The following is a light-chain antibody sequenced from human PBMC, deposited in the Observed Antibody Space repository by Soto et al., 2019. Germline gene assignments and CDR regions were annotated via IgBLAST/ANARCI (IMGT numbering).Light chain of an antibody. J-gene: IGLJ3*02. Sequence: QTVVTQERSFSVSPGGTVTLTCGLSSGSVSTSYYPSWYQQTPGQAPRTLIYSTNTRSSGVPDRFSGSILGNKAALTITGAQADDESDYYCVLYMGSGIWVFGGGTKVTVL. CDR3: VLYMGSGIWV. CDR2: STN. V-gene: IGLV8-61*01. CDR1: SGSVSTSYY.